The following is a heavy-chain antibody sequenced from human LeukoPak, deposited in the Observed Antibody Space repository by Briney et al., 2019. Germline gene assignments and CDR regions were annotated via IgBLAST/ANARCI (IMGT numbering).Heavy chain of an antibody. Sequence: SVKVSCKASGGTFSSYAISWVRQAPGQGFEWMGGIIPIFGTANYAQKFQGRVTITADESTSTAYMELSSLRSEDTAVYYCARAPLPGYSSSWYLGAHFGYWGQGTLVTVSS. J-gene: IGHJ4*02. CDR1: GGTFSSYA. CDR2: IIPIFGTA. V-gene: IGHV1-69*13. CDR3: ARAPLPGYSSSWYLGAHFGY. D-gene: IGHD6-13*01.